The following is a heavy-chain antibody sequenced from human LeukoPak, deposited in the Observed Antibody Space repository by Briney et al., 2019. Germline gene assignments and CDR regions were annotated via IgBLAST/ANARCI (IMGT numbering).Heavy chain of an antibody. D-gene: IGHD1-26*01. CDR2: INPNSGGT. V-gene: IGHV1-2*02. CDR3: ARQTGGWAP. J-gene: IGHJ5*02. CDR1: GYTFTSYD. Sequence: ASVKVSCKASGYTFTSYDINWVRQATGQGLEWMGWINPNSGGTNYAQKFQGRVTMTRDTSISIAYMELSRLRSDDTAVYYCARQTGGWAPWGQGTLVTVSS.